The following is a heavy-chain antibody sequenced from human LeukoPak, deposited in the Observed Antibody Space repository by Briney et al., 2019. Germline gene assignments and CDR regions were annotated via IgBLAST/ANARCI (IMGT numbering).Heavy chain of an antibody. V-gene: IGHV3-48*02. D-gene: IGHD2-2*01. J-gene: IGHJ6*02. CDR3: TRESPAMTGYYYYGMDV. Sequence: GGSLRLSCAASGFTFSSYSMNWVRQAPGKGLEWVSYISSSSSTIYYADSVKGRFTISRDNAKNSLYLQMNSLRDEDTAVYYCTRESPAMTGYYYYGMDVWGQGTTVTVSS. CDR2: ISSSSSTI. CDR1: GFTFSSYS.